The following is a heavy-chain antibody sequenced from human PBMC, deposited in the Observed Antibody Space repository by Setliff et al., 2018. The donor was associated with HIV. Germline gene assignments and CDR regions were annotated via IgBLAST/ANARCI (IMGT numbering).Heavy chain of an antibody. Sequence: AGGSLRLSCAASGFTVSSNYMSWVRQAPGKGLEWVSVIYIDGSTYYADSVRGRFTISRDNSENTLYLQMNSLRAEDTAVYYCARVGAVAGTIFYYMDVWGQGTLVTVSS. CDR1: GFTVSSNY. CDR3: ARVGAVAGTIFYYMDV. V-gene: IGHV3-53*01. CDR2: IYIDGST. J-gene: IGHJ4*02. D-gene: IGHD6-13*01.